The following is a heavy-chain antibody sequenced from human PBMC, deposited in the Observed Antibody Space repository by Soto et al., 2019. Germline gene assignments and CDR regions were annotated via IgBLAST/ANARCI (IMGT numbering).Heavy chain of an antibody. J-gene: IGHJ6*02. V-gene: IGHV3-21*01. D-gene: IGHD1-26*01. Sequence: WLSVGLSFAASGFTFSSYSMNWVRQAPGKGLEWVSSISSSSSYIYYADSVKGRFTISRDNAKNSLYLQMNSLRAEDTAVYDCARDLRTQEEMATMRGMEPYGMDVWGQGT. CDR1: GFTFSSYS. CDR2: ISSSSSYI. CDR3: ARDLRTQEEMATMRGMEPYGMDV.